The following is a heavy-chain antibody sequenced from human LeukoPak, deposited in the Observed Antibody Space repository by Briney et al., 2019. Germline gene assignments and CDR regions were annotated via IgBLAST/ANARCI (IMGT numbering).Heavy chain of an antibody. J-gene: IGHJ3*02. CDR3: AREGDSSAWGDAFDI. CDR2: IYYSGNT. D-gene: IGHD3-22*01. Sequence: PSETLSLTCTVSGGSITSYNWYWIRQPPGKGLEWIGFIYYSGNTNYNPSLKSRVTISVDTSKNQFSLKLSSVAAADTAVYYCAREGDSSAWGDAFDIWGQGTMVTVSS. CDR1: GGSITSYN. V-gene: IGHV4-59*01.